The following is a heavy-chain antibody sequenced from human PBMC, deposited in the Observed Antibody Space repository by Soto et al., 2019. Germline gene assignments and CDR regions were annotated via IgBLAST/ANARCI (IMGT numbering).Heavy chain of an antibody. V-gene: IGHV1-18*04. Sequence: QVQLVQSGAEVKKPGASVKVSCKASGYTFTSYGISWVRQAPGQGLEWMGWISAYNGNTNHAQKLQGRVTMTTDTSTSTAYMELRSLRSDDTAVYYCARDSLLGIAALTSDYWGQGTLVTVSS. CDR1: GYTFTSYG. D-gene: IGHD6-13*01. CDR3: ARDSLLGIAALTSDY. J-gene: IGHJ4*02. CDR2: ISAYNGNT.